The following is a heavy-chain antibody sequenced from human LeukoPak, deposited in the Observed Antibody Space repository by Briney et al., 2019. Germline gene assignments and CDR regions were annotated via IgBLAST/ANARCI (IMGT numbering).Heavy chain of an antibody. CDR1: GFTFNTYS. CDR3: ARDESTGHVSL. CDR2: ITSTSSYM. Sequence: KPGGSLRLSCAASGFTFNTYSMIWVRQAPGKWLEWVSYITSTSSYMYYADSVKGRFTISRDNAKNSLYLQMNSLRAEDTAVYYCARDESTGHVSLWGQGTLVIVSS. J-gene: IGHJ4*02. D-gene: IGHD2-8*02. V-gene: IGHV3-21*01.